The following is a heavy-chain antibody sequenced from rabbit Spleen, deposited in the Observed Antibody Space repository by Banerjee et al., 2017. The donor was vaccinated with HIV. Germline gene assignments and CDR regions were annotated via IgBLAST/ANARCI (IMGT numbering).Heavy chain of an antibody. CDR3: ARHTGTSSYTGDIL. D-gene: IGHD1-1*01. J-gene: IGHJ4*01. CDR2: IYAGSGGST. CDR1: GFSFSSSYY. V-gene: IGHV1S40*01. Sequence: QSLEESGGDLVKPGASLTLTCTASGFSFSSSYYMCWVRQAPGKGLEWIACIYAGSGGSTYYASWAKGRFTISKTSSTTVTLQMTSLTVADTATYFCARHTGTSSYTGDILWGPGTLVTVS.